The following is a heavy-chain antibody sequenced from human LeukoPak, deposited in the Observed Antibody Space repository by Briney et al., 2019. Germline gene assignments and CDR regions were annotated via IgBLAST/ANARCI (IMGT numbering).Heavy chain of an antibody. V-gene: IGHV3-66*01. CDR1: GFTFTNNY. J-gene: IGHJ4*02. D-gene: IGHD4-23*01. CDR3: ARAEPNSPYDH. Sequence: PGGSLRLSCSASGFTFTNNYMSWVRQAPGKGLEWVALFSSGGSTNYADSVKGRFTISRDNARNSLYLQMNSLTADDTAVYYCARAEPNSPYDHWGQGTLVTVSS. CDR2: FSSGGST.